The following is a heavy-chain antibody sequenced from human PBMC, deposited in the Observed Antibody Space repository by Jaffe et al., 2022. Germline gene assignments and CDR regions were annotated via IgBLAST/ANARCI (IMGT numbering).Heavy chain of an antibody. CDR2: IIPIFGTA. V-gene: IGHV1-69*05. Sequence: QVQLVQSGAEVKKPGSSVKVSCKASGGTFSSYAISWVRQAPGQGLEWMGGIIPIFGTANYAQKFQGRVTITTDESTSTAYMELSSLRSEDTAVYYCARAIGGDTVAGTSGWFDPWGQGTLVTVSS. D-gene: IGHD6-19*01. CDR1: GGTFSSYA. J-gene: IGHJ5*02. CDR3: ARAIGGDTVAGTSGWFDP.